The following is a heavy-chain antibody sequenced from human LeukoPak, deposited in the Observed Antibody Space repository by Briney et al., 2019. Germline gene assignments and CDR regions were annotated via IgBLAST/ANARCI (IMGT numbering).Heavy chain of an antibody. D-gene: IGHD2-15*01. CDR1: GYSFTSFW. Sequence: GESLKISCKGSGYSFTSFWIGWVRQMPGKGREGLGIIYPGDSDTRYSPSFQGQLTISADTPISTAYLQWSSLKASDTAMYYCARHTLGYCSGGSCYTFDPWGQGTLVTVSS. V-gene: IGHV5-51*01. CDR2: IYPGDSDT. J-gene: IGHJ5*02. CDR3: ARHTLGYCSGGSCYTFDP.